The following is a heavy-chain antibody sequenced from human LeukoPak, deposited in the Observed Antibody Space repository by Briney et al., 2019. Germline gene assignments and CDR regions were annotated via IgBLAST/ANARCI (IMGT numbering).Heavy chain of an antibody. CDR1: GFTFSSYS. Sequence: KPGGSLRLSCAASGFTFSSYSMNWVRQAPGKGLEWVSSISSSSSYIYYADSVKGRFTISRDYAKNSLYLQMNSLRAEDTAVYYCARDFYGDYPSRYFDYWGQGTLVTVSS. J-gene: IGHJ4*02. V-gene: IGHV3-21*01. CDR3: ARDFYGDYPSRYFDY. D-gene: IGHD4-17*01. CDR2: ISSSSSYI.